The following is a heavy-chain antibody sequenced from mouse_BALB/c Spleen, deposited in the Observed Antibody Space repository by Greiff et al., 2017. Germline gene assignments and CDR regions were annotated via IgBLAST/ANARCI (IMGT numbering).Heavy chain of an antibody. CDR1: GFSLTGYG. V-gene: IGHV2-6-7*01. CDR3: ARDKVNSSGYYYYAMDY. J-gene: IGHJ4*01. CDR2: IWGDGST. D-gene: IGHD3-1*01. Sequence: QVQLKESGPGLVAPSQSLSITCTVSGFSLTGYGVNWVRQPPGKGLEWLGMIWGDGSTDYNSALKSRLSISKDNSKSQVFLKMNSLQTDDTARYYGARDKVNSSGYYYYAMDYWGQGTSGTVSS.